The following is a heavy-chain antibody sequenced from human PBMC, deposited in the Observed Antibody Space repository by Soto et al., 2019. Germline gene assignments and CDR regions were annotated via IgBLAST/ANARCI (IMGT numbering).Heavy chain of an antibody. V-gene: IGHV4-31*03. CDR2: IYCSGST. CDR1: GGSISSGGYY. Sequence: PSETLSLTCTVSGGSISSGGYYWSWTRQHPGKGLEWIGYIYCSGSTYYNPSLKSRVTISVDTSKNQFSLKLSSVTAADTAVYYCARDKDSSGYYFDYWGQGTLVTVSS. CDR3: ARDKDSSGYYFDY. J-gene: IGHJ4*02. D-gene: IGHD3-22*01.